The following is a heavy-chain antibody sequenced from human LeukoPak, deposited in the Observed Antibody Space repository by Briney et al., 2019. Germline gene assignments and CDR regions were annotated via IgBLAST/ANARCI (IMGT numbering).Heavy chain of an antibody. CDR2: INHSGST. D-gene: IGHD6-13*01. CDR3: ARDDRQQLVSGYYYGMDV. Sequence: PSETLSLTCAVYGGSFSGYYWSWIRQPPGKGLEWIGEINHSGSTNYNPSLKSRVTISVDTSKNQFSLKLSSVTAADTAVYYCARDDRQQLVSGYYYGMDVWGQGTTVTVSS. J-gene: IGHJ6*02. CDR1: GGSFSGYY. V-gene: IGHV4-34*01.